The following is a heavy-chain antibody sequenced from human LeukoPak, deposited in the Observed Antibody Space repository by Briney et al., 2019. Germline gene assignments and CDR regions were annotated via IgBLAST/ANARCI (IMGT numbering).Heavy chain of an antibody. Sequence: PSQTLSLTCTVSGGSISSGAYYWTWIRQRPVKGPEWIGYIYYSGSTYYSPSLKSRVTISVDTSKKQFSLKLNSVTAADTAVYYCARSGGYSFDYWGQGTLVTVSS. V-gene: IGHV4-31*03. CDR3: ARSGGYSFDY. J-gene: IGHJ4*02. CDR1: GGSISSGAYY. CDR2: IYYSGST. D-gene: IGHD5-12*01.